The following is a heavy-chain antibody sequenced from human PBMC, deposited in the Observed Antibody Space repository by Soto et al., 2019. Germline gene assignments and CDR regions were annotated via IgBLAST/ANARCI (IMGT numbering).Heavy chain of an antibody. Sequence: QVQLQESGPGLVKPSQTLSLTCTVSGDSISGGGDYWSWIRQHPGKGLEWIGYMYYSGSTYYNPSLESRVTISVDTSKNQLSLKLSSVTAADTAVYYCVRSQGSYHPQNWLDPWGQGILVTVSS. D-gene: IGHD3-16*02. J-gene: IGHJ5*02. V-gene: IGHV4-31*03. CDR3: VRSQGSYHPQNWLDP. CDR2: MYYSGST. CDR1: GDSISGGGDY.